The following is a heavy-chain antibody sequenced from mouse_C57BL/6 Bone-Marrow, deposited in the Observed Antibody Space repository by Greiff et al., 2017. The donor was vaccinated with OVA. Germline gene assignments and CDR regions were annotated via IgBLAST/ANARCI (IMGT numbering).Heavy chain of an antibody. D-gene: IGHD1-1*01. CDR1: GYSITSGYY. J-gene: IGHJ2*01. CDR2: ISYDGSN. V-gene: IGHV3-6*01. Sequence: EVQLQQSGPGLVKPSQSLSLTCSVTGYSITSGYYWNWIRQFPGNKLEWMGYISYDGSNNYNPSLKNRISITRDTSKNQFFLKLNSVTTEDTATYYCAREGYGSPYFDYWGQGTTLTVSS. CDR3: AREGYGSPYFDY.